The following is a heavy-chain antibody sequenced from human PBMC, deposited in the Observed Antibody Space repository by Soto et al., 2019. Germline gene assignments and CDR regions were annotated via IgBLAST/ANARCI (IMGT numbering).Heavy chain of an antibody. CDR1: GFTFRNYA. J-gene: IGHJ4*02. V-gene: IGHV3-30-3*01. Sequence: QVQLVESGGGVVQPGKSLRLSCAASGFTFRNYAMHWVRQVRQAPGQGLEWVAVISYDGSNQFYEDSVKGRFTISRDDSKNTLYLQMNSLRADDTAVYYCARDDYASTGRNSGFDYWGQGTLVTVYS. CDR2: ISYDGSNQ. D-gene: IGHD3-22*01. CDR3: ARDDYASTGRNSGFDY.